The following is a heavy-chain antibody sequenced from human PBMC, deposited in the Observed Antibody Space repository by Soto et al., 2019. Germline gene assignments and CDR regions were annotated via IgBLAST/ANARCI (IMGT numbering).Heavy chain of an antibody. V-gene: IGHV3-11*01. CDR3: ARDLTRAGAGGY. D-gene: IGHD1-26*01. Sequence: HVQLVESGGGLVQPGGSLRLSCAASGFTFSDYYMNWIRQAPGKGLEWVSDISGSGNTIYYTDSVKGRFTISRDKAKNSLYLQMNSLRAEDTAVYFCARDLTRAGAGGYWGQGTLVTVSS. CDR2: ISGSGNTI. CDR1: GFTFSDYY. J-gene: IGHJ4*02.